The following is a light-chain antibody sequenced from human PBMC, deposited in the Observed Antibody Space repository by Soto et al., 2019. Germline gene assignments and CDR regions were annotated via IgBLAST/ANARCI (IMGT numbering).Light chain of an antibody. Sequence: EIVLTQSPLSLPVTPGEPASISCRSSRSILGSSGYNYLNWYLQKPGQSPQLLIYLGSSRASGVPDRFSGSGSGTDFTLTISSVEAGDVGVYFCEQGLAVPFTFGGGTKVEI. V-gene: IGKV2-28*01. J-gene: IGKJ4*01. CDR2: LGS. CDR1: RSILGSSGYNY. CDR3: EQGLAVPFT.